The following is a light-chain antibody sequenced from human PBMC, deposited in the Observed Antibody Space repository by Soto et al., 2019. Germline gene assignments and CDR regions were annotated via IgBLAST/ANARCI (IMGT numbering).Light chain of an antibody. CDR1: TSNIGENY. Sequence: QSVLTQPPSVSAAPGQKVTISCSGSTSNIGENYVSWYQQVPGTAPKLLIYDDNQRPSRIPDRFAGSKSGTSATLDITGLQTGDEADYYCGTWDNSLGVVLFGGGTKLTVL. J-gene: IGLJ2*01. CDR3: GTWDNSLGVVL. V-gene: IGLV1-51*01. CDR2: DDN.